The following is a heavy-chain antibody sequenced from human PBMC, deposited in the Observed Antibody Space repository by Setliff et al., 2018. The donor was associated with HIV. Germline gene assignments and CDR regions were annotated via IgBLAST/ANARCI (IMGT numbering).Heavy chain of an antibody. J-gene: IGHJ3*02. CDR1: GYTFTSYG. CDR3: ARGIFGVADDAFEI. V-gene: IGHV1-18*01. Sequence: ASVKVSCKASGYTFTSYGINWVRQAPGQGLEWMGWISAYNGNTKYAQKFQGRVTMTTDTSTSTASMELRSLRSDDAAVYYCARGIFGVADDAFEIWGQGTMVTVSS. CDR2: ISAYNGNT. D-gene: IGHD3-3*01.